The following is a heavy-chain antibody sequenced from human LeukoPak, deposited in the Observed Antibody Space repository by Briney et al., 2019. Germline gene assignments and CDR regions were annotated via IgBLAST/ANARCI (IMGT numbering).Heavy chain of an antibody. Sequence: PGGSLRLSCAASGFTVSSNYMSWVRQAPGKGLEWVSVIYSGGSTYYADSVKGRFTISRDNSKNMLYLQMNSLRAEDTAVYYCARDQVLYGGQYYYYYYGMDVWGQGTTVTVSS. V-gene: IGHV3-66*01. CDR3: ARDQVLYGGQYYYYYYGMDV. J-gene: IGHJ6*02. CDR1: GFTVSSNY. D-gene: IGHD4-23*01. CDR2: IYSGGST.